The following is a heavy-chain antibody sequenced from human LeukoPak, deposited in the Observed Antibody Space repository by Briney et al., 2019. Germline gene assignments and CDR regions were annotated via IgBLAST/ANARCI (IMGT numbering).Heavy chain of an antibody. Sequence: GRSLRLSCAASGFTFSSYAMHWVRQAPGKGLEWVAVISFDGSNKYYADSVKGRFTISRDNSRNTLYLQMNSLRAEDTAVYFCARGRSGYYCFDYWGQETLVTVSS. CDR2: ISFDGSNK. J-gene: IGHJ4*02. D-gene: IGHD3-22*01. CDR1: GFTFSSYA. V-gene: IGHV3-30-3*01. CDR3: ARGRSGYYCFDY.